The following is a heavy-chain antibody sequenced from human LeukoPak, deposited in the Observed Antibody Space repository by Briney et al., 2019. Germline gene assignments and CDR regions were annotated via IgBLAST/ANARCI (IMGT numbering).Heavy chain of an antibody. CDR2: ISSSTGTI. V-gene: IGHV3-48*01. J-gene: IGHJ4*02. D-gene: IGHD1-26*01. CDR1: GFTFSSYS. Sequence: PGGSLRLPCAASGFTFSSYSINWVRQAPGKGLEWVSYISSSTGTIYYADSVKGRFTIPRDNAKNSLYLQMNSLRAEDTAVYYCARGIVGATHFDYWGQGTLVTVSS. CDR3: ARGIVGATHFDY.